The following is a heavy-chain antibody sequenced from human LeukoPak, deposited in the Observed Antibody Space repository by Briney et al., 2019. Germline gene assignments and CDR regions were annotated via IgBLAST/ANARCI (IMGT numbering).Heavy chain of an antibody. V-gene: IGHV3-30-3*01. CDR1: GFTFSSYA. J-gene: IGHJ4*02. CDR2: ISYDGSNK. CDR3: ARDPETYYYDSSGYLQPYFDY. D-gene: IGHD3-22*01. Sequence: GESLRLSCAASGFTFSSYAMHWVRQAPGKGLEWVAVISYDGSNKYYADSVKGRFTISRDNSKNTLYLQMNSLRAEDTAVYYCARDPETYYYDSSGYLQPYFDYWGQRTLVTVSS.